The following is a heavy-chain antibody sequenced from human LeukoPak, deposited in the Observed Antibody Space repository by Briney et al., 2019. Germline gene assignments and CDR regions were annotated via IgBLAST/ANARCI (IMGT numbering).Heavy chain of an antibody. CDR1: ASTLPTYR. CDR3: ARHLRFFVGESIRAV. Sequence: ASVTVTCTTTASTLPTYRLSPLRPPPPPAPARLGWPSAYNGNTNHAQKLQGRVTLTTDTSTSTAYMELRSLRSDDTAVYYCARHLRFFVGESIRAVWGKGTTVTVSS. J-gene: IGHJ6*04. CDR2: PSAYNGNT. D-gene: IGHD3-16*01. V-gene: IGHV1-18*01.